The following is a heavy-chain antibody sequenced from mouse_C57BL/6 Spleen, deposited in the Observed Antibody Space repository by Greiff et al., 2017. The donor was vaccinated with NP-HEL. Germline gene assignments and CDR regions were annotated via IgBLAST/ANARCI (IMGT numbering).Heavy chain of an antibody. V-gene: IGHV3-1*01. CDR1: GYSITSGYD. CDR3: ARDRDYGNPFAY. CDR2: ISYSGST. J-gene: IGHJ3*01. Sequence: VQLQQSGPGMVKPSQSLSLTCTVTGYSITSGYDWHWIRHFPGNKLEWMGYISYSGSTNYNPSLKSRISITHDTSKNHFFLKLNSVTTEDTATYYCARDRDYGNPFAYWGQGTLVTVSA. D-gene: IGHD2-1*01.